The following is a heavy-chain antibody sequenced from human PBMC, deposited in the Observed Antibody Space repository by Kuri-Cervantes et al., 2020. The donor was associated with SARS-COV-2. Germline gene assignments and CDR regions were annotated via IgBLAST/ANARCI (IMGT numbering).Heavy chain of an antibody. J-gene: IGHJ6*03. V-gene: IGHV3-43D*03. CDR2: ISWDGGST. Sequence: GGSLRLSCAASGFTFSSYSMNWVRQAPGKGLEWVSLISWDGGSTYYADSVKGRFTISRDNSKNSLYLQMNSLRAGDTALYYCAKDGDCSSTSCYYMDVWGKGTTVTVSS. CDR3: AKDGDCSSTSCYYMDV. D-gene: IGHD2-2*01. CDR1: GFTFSSYS.